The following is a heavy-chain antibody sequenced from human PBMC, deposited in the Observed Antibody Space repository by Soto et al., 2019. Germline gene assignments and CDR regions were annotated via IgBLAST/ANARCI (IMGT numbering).Heavy chain of an antibody. Sequence: ASVKVSCKASGGTFSTYPISWVRQAPGQGLEWMGWINPISGGTNYAQKFQGRVTMTRDTSIATVYMDLSRLKSDDTAVYYCARNYYDSSDRDYLDYWGQGTLVTVSS. J-gene: IGHJ4*02. D-gene: IGHD3-22*01. CDR2: INPISGGT. CDR3: ARNYYDSSDRDYLDY. V-gene: IGHV1-2*02. CDR1: GGTFSTYP.